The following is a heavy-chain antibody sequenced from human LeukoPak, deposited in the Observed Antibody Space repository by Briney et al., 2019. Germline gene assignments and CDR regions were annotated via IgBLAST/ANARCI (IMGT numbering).Heavy chain of an antibody. CDR2: IYSTGST. D-gene: IGHD3-10*01. V-gene: IGHV4-59*01. CDR3: ARGPEEFGELLKV. Sequence: SETLSLTCTVSGGSLRSYYWSWIRQPPGKTLEGIGYIYSTGSTNYNPSLKSRVTFSVDKSKPQFSLKPSSVTAADPAVYYCARGPEEFGELLKVWGQGTLVTVSS. CDR1: GGSLRSYY. J-gene: IGHJ4*02.